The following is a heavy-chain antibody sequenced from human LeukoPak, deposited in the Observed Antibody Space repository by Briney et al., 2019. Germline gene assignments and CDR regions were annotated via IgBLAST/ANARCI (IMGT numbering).Heavy chain of an antibody. V-gene: IGHV3-11*06. D-gene: IGHD3-22*01. CDR2: ISSSSSYT. CDR1: GFTFSDYY. Sequence: GGSLRLSCAASGFTFSDYYMSWIRQAPGKGLEWVSYISSSSSYTNYADSVKGRFTISRDNAKNSLYPQMNSLRAEDTAVYYCARDGNYYDSSGYYYQLDYWGQGTLVTVSS. J-gene: IGHJ4*02. CDR3: ARDGNYYDSSGYYYQLDY.